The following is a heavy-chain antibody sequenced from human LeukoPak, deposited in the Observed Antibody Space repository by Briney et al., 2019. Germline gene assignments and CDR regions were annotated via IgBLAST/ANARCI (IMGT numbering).Heavy chain of an antibody. CDR3: ASYAYSSGWYQGDYYGMDV. CDR2: INPIGGST. CDR1: GYTFTSYY. D-gene: IGHD6-19*01. J-gene: IGHJ6*02. V-gene: IGHV1-46*01. Sequence: GASVKVSCKASGYTFTSYYMHWVRQAPGQGLEWMGIINPIGGSTSYAQKFQGRVTMTRDTSTSTVYMELSGLRSEDTAVYYCASYAYSSGWYQGDYYGMDVWGQGTTVTVSS.